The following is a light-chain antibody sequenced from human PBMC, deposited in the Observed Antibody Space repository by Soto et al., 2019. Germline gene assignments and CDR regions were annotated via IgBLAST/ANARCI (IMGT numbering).Light chain of an antibody. Sequence: EIVLTQSPGTLSLSPGERATLSCRASQSVSSSYLAWYQQKPGQAPSLLIFGASSRATGIPDRFSGSGSGTDFTLTISRLEPEDFAVYYCQQYSSSPRTFGQVTKVEIK. CDR2: GAS. CDR3: QQYSSSPRT. CDR1: QSVSSSY. V-gene: IGKV3-20*01. J-gene: IGKJ1*01.